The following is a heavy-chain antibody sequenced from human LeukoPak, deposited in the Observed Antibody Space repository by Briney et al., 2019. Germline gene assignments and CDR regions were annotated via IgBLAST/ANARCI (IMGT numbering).Heavy chain of an antibody. CDR3: ARVAAYTSTWSWFDP. V-gene: IGHV1-2*02. CDR1: GYAFTGYY. Sequence: ASVKVSCKSSGYAFTGYYLHWVRHAPGQGLEWVAYINPDTGGTNYAQKFQGRVTVTRDASISTAYMEMSRLTSDDTAIYYCARVAAYTSTWSWFDPWGQGTLATVSS. D-gene: IGHD6-13*01. J-gene: IGHJ5*02. CDR2: INPDTGGT.